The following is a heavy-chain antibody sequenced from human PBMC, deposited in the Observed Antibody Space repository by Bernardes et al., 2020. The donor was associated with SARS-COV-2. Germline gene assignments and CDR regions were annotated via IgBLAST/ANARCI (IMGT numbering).Heavy chain of an antibody. CDR1: GFSFSRYE. CDR2: TDSGGSTI. D-gene: IGHD2-21*02. CDR3: AQDLGVVTAAIGF. Sequence: GGSLRLSCAASGFSFSRYEMNWVRQAPGKGLEWLSYTDSGGSTIYYADSVKGRFTISRDNVRNSLHLQMNSLRAEDTAVYYCAQDLGVVTAAIGFWGQGTQVTVSS. V-gene: IGHV3-48*03. J-gene: IGHJ4*02.